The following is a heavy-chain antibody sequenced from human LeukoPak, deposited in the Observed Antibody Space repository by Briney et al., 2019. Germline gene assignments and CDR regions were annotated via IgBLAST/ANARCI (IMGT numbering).Heavy chain of an antibody. Sequence: PGGSLRLSCAASGFTFSSYSMNWVRQAPGKGLEWVSSISSSSSYIYYADSVKGRFTISRDNAKNSLYLQMNSLRAEDTAVYYCARDLVRDDVDTAMVTPGLWGQGTLVTVSS. V-gene: IGHV3-21*01. CDR3: ARDLVRDDVDTAMVTPGL. D-gene: IGHD5-18*01. J-gene: IGHJ4*02. CDR2: ISSSSSYI. CDR1: GFTFSSYS.